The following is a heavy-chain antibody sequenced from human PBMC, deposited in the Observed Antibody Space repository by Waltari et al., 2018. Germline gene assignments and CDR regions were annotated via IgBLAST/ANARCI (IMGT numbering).Heavy chain of an antibody. CDR1: GFIFGNYA. CDR2: ISSIGGST. J-gene: IGHJ4*02. CDR3: ANYGSGWLFPFY. D-gene: IGHD6-19*01. Sequence: EVQLLQSGGGLVQPGGSLRLSCAASGFIFGNYAMTWVRQAPGKGLEWVSTISSIGGSTYYADSVRGRFTISRDSSKNILYLQMNSLKDEDTAVYYCANYGSGWLFPFYWGQGTLVTVSS. V-gene: IGHV3-23*01.